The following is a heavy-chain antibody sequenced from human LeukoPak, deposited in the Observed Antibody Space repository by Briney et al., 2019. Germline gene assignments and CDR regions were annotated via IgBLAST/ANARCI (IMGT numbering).Heavy chain of an antibody. Sequence: ASVKVSCKASGYTFTSYYMHWVRQAPGQGLEWMGIINPSGGSTSYAQKFQGRVTMTRDTSTSTVYMELSSLRSEDTAVYYCAIHTFPYNWFDPWGQGTLVTVSS. J-gene: IGHJ5*02. V-gene: IGHV1-46*01. CDR2: INPSGGST. CDR3: AIHTFPYNWFDP. CDR1: GYTFTSYY. D-gene: IGHD2-2*02.